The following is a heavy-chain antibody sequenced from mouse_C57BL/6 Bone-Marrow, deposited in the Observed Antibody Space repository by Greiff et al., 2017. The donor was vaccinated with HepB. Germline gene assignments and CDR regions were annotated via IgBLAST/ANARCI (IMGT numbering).Heavy chain of an antibody. Sequence: VQLVESGAELVKPGASVKISCKASGYAFSSYWMNWVKQRPGKGLEWIGQIYPGDGDTNYNGKFKGKATLTADKSSSTAYMQLSSLTSEDSAVYFCARRVYYGNYEGYFDVWGTGTTVTVSS. CDR2: IYPGDGDT. D-gene: IGHD2-1*01. V-gene: IGHV1-80*01. CDR1: GYAFSSYW. CDR3: ARRVYYGNYEGYFDV. J-gene: IGHJ1*03.